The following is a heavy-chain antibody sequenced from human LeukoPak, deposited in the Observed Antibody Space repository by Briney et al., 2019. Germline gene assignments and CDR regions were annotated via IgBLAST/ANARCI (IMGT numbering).Heavy chain of an antibody. Sequence: GGSLRLSCAASGFTVSSNYMSWVRQAPGKGLEWVSVIYNNGNTYYADSVKGRFTIPRDNSKNTLYLQMNSLRAEDTAVYYCAREVTGGNPFDYWGRGTLVTVSS. CDR2: IYNNGNT. J-gene: IGHJ4*02. CDR1: GFTVSSNY. CDR3: AREVTGGNPFDY. V-gene: IGHV3-53*01. D-gene: IGHD4-23*01.